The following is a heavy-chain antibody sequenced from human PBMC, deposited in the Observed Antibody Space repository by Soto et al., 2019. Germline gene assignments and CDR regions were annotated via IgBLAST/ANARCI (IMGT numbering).Heavy chain of an antibody. CDR3: ASYTKGDYFAY. Sequence: PSETLSLTCTVSGGSINSSEHNWSWIRQPPVKGLEWIGYIYHTGRTYYNPSLKSRLIISVDTSKNQFSLKLSSVTAADTAVYYCASYTKGDYFAYWRQGNLVTVSS. CDR2: IYHTGRT. D-gene: IGHD4-4*01. V-gene: IGHV4-30-4*01. J-gene: IGHJ4*02. CDR1: GGSINSSEHN.